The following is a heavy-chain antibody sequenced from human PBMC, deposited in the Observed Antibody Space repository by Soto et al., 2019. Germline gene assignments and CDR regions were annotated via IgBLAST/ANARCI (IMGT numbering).Heavy chain of an antibody. J-gene: IGHJ4*02. V-gene: IGHV1-3*01. D-gene: IGHD3-10*01. CDR2: INAGNGNT. CDR1: GYTFTSYA. CDR3: AREFGYYGSGIYYEEDYYFDY. Sequence: GASVKVSCKASGYTFTSYAMHWVRQAPGQRLEWMGWINAGNGNTKYSQKFQGRVTITRDTSASTAYMELSSLRSEDTAVYYCAREFGYYGSGIYYEEDYYFDYWGQGTLVTVSS.